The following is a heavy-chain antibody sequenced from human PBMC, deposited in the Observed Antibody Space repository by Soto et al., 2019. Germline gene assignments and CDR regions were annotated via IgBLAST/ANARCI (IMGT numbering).Heavy chain of an antibody. CDR1: GGSISSYY. J-gene: IGHJ6*03. CDR3: ARGYYYYYMDV. Sequence: SETLSLTCTVSGGSISSYYWSWIRQPPGKGLEWIGYIHYSGSTNYNPSLKSRVTISIDTSKNQFSLKLSSVTAADTAVYYCARGYYYYYMDVWGKGTTVTVSS. V-gene: IGHV4-59*08. CDR2: IHYSGST.